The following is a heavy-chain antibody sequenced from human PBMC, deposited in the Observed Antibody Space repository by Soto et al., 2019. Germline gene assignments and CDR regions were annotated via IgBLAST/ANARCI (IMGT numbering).Heavy chain of an antibody. CDR1: GFILSDCA. CDR2: ISGSSGSI. J-gene: IGHJ4*02. Sequence: PGGSLRLSCSTSGFILSDCAMNWVRQAPGKGLEWVSYISGSSGSIYYADSVKGRFTVSRDNAKNTLYLQMNSLRAEDTAVYYCAKVLLMVWLFLWDFDYWGQGTLVTVSS. D-gene: IGHD2-8*01. CDR3: AKVLLMVWLFLWDFDY. V-gene: IGHV3-48*01.